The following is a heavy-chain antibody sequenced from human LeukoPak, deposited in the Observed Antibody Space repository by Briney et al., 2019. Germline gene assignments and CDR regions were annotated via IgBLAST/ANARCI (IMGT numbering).Heavy chain of an antibody. V-gene: IGHV4-34*01. CDR3: ARDGYCSSTSCYRAKYFDY. D-gene: IGHD2-2*02. CDR2: INHSGST. J-gene: IGHJ4*02. Sequence: SETLSLTCAVYGGSFSGYYWSWIRQPPGKGLEWIGEINHSGSTNYNPSLKSRVTISVDTSKNQFSLKLSSVTAADTAVYYCARDGYCSSTSCYRAKYFDYWGQGTLVTVSS. CDR1: GGSFSGYY.